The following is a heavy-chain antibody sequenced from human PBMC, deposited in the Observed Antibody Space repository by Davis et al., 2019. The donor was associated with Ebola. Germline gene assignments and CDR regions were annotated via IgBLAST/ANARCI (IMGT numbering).Heavy chain of an antibody. J-gene: IGHJ4*02. CDR1: GFTFSDYY. D-gene: IGHD1-26*01. CDR3: AKAGHCGNYCSFDS. CDR2: IKQDGSEK. Sequence: GESLKISCAASGFTFSDYYMSWIRQAPGKGLEWVANIKQDGSEKYYVDSVKGRFTISRDNSKNTLYLQMNSLRAEDTAVYYCAKAGHCGNYCSFDSWGQGTLVTVSS. V-gene: IGHV3-7*03.